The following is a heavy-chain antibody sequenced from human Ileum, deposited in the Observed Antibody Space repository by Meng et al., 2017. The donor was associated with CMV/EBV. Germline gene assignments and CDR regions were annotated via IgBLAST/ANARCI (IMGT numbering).Heavy chain of an antibody. D-gene: IGHD6-6*01. CDR3: ARGWVHSGSYLHFDN. J-gene: IGHJ4*02. Sequence: QQRASALFKPSGTLYPNCAVHGVSLSGYFCSCKRQTPNKGLEWIVEINYTGHTWFNPALKCRISMTINTTANQLSQKLISVTASEAAVYYCARGWVHSGSYLHFDNWSQGTLVTVSS. CDR2: INYTGHT. V-gene: IGHV4-34*01. CDR1: GVSLSGYF.